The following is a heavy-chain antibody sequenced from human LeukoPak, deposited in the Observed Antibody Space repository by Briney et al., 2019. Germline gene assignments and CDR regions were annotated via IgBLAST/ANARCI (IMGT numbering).Heavy chain of an antibody. J-gene: IGHJ6*03. CDR2: IYYSGST. CDR1: GGSISRYY. D-gene: IGHD5-18*01. Sequence: SETLSLTCSVSGGSISRYYWTWIRQPPGKGLEWIGYIYYSGSTNYNPSLKSRVTISVDTSKNQFSLKLSSVTAADTAVYYCARAGRGYNYGFVPSELDYYYYYMDVWGKGTTVTVSS. CDR3: ARAGRGYNYGFVPSELDYYYYYMDV. V-gene: IGHV4-59*01.